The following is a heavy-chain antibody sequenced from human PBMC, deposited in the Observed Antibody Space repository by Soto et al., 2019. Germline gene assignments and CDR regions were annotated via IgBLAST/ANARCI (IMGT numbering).Heavy chain of an antibody. V-gene: IGHV3-23*01. D-gene: IGHD4-17*01. J-gene: IGHJ3*02. CDR2: ISGSGDST. CDR3: ARPRGYGVFDAYDI. Sequence: GGSLRLSCAASGFTFSTYAMSWVRQAPGKGLEWVSAISGSGDSTYSADSVRGRFTISRDNSINTLYLQMNNLGYEDTAVYYCARPRGYGVFDAYDIWGQGTMVTVSS. CDR1: GFTFSTYA.